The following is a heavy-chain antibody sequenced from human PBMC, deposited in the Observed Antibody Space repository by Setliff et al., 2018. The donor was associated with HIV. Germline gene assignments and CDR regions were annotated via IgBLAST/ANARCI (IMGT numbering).Heavy chain of an antibody. J-gene: IGHJ6*03. V-gene: IGHV1-2*02. CDR1: GYTFTSYY. Sequence: ASVKVSCKASGYTFTSYYMHWVRQAPGQGLEWMGIINPSGGSTNYAQKFQGRVTMTRDTSISTAYMELSGLRSDDTAVYYCARVDDFWSGPNTAGYMDVWGKGTTVTVS. CDR3: ARVDDFWSGPNTAGYMDV. CDR2: INPSGGST. D-gene: IGHD3-3*01.